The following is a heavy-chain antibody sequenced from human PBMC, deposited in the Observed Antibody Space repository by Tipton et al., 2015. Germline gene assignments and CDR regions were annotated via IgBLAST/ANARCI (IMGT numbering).Heavy chain of an antibody. CDR2: ISSTSST. CDR3: ASGSFQYYFDY. V-gene: IGHV3-48*02. Sequence: SLRLSCAASGFTFSSYWMGWVRQAPGKGLEWLSYISSTSSTKYADSVKGRFTISRDNAQNSLYLEMSSLRDEDTAVYYCASGSFQYYFDYWGQGTLVTVSS. CDR1: GFTFSSYW. J-gene: IGHJ4*02. D-gene: IGHD3-10*01.